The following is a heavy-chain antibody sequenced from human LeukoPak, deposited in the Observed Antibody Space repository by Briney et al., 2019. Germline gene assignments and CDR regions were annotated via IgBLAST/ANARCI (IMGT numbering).Heavy chain of an antibody. CDR2: ITSSGDGT. Sequence: GGSLRLSCAASGFTFSIYAMSWVRQAPGKGLQWVSSITSSGDGTYYADSVKGRFTISRDNSENMLYLQMNSLRVEDTAVYFCAKDRPNYYGSNGHYYRRDGDYWGKGTLVTVSS. D-gene: IGHD3-22*01. CDR1: GFTFSIYA. J-gene: IGHJ4*02. CDR3: AKDRPNYYGSNGHYYRRDGDY. V-gene: IGHV3-23*01.